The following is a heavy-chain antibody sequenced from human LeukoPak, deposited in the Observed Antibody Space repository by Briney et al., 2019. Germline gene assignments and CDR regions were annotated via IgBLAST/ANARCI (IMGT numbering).Heavy chain of an antibody. CDR3: ASTATYYYGSGGRAWFDP. J-gene: IGHJ5*02. CDR2: ISYDGSDK. CDR1: GFTFSSYG. Sequence: QAGRSLRLSCAASGFTFSSYGMDWVRQAPGKGLEWVAVISYDGSDKYYADSVKGRFTISRDNSKNTLYLQMNSLRVEDTAVYYCASTATYYYGSGGRAWFDPWGQGALVTVSS. V-gene: IGHV3-30*03. D-gene: IGHD3-10*01.